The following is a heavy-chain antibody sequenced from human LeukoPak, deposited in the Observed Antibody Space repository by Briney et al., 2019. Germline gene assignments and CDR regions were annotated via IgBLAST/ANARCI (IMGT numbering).Heavy chain of an antibody. CDR3: AKDRCSGGSCYSYFDY. CDR2: ISGSGGST. CDR1: GFTFSSYA. J-gene: IGHJ4*02. V-gene: IGHV3-23*01. Sequence: GGSLKLSCAASGFTFSSYAMSWVRQAPGKGLEWVSAISGSGGSTYYADSVKGRFTISRDNSKNTLYLQMNSLRAEDTAVYYCAKDRCSGGSCYSYFDYWGQGTLVTVSS. D-gene: IGHD2-15*01.